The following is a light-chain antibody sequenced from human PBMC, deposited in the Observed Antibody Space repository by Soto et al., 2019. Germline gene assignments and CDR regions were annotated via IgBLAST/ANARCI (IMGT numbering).Light chain of an antibody. CDR1: QSISTW. Sequence: DIQMNQSPCTLFASVGDRVTITCRASQSISTWLAWYQQKPGKAPKLLIYKASSLEGGVPSRFSGSGSGTEFTLTISSLQPDDFATYYCQQYLNRWTFGQGTKVDIK. V-gene: IGKV1-5*03. CDR3: QQYLNRWT. J-gene: IGKJ1*01. CDR2: KAS.